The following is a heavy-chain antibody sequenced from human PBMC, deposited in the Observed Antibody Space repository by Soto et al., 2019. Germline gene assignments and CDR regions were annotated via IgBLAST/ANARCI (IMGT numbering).Heavy chain of an antibody. J-gene: IGHJ5*02. CDR2: ISSASSYI. Sequence: EVQLVESGGGLVKPGGSLRLSCATSGFTFGSYTMNWVRQAPGKGLEWVSCISSASSYIYYADSVQGRFTISRDNSEKSLYLHMNSLRAEDMAVYYCARRSGYAYGSLDPWGQGVLVTVSS. V-gene: IGHV3-21*02. CDR3: ARRSGYAYGSLDP. CDR1: GFTFGSYT. D-gene: IGHD5-18*01.